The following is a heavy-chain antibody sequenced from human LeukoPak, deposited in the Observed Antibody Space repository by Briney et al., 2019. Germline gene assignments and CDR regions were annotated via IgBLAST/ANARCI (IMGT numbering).Heavy chain of an antibody. V-gene: IGHV3-64*01. CDR2: ISSNGGST. J-gene: IGHJ4*02. Sequence: GGSLRLSCAASGFTFSSYAMHWVRQAPGKGLEYVSAISSNGGSTYHANSVKGRFTISRDNSKNTLYLQMGSLRAEDMAVYYCARGGYSYGFLLEQYYFDYWGQGTLVTVSS. CDR1: GFTFSSYA. CDR3: ARGGYSYGFLLEQYYFDY. D-gene: IGHD5-18*01.